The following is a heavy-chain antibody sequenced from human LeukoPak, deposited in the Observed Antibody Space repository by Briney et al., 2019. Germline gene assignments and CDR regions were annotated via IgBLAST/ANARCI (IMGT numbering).Heavy chain of an antibody. Sequence: SVKVSCKASGGTFSSYAISWVRQAPGQGLEWMGRIIPILGIANYAQKFQGRVTIIADKSTSTAYMELSSLRSEDTAVYYCARDATARGYPFDYWGQGTLVTVSS. V-gene: IGHV1-69*04. CDR1: GGTFSSYA. CDR3: ARDATARGYPFDY. J-gene: IGHJ4*02. CDR2: IIPILGIA. D-gene: IGHD5-12*01.